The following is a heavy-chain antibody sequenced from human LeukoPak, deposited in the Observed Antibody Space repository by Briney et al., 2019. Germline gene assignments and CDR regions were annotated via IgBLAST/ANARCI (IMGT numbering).Heavy chain of an antibody. J-gene: IGHJ4*02. CDR1: GFTFSSYA. D-gene: IGHD3-3*01. CDR2: ISGSGGST. CDR3: ASRKVWSFDY. V-gene: IGHV3-23*01. Sequence: GGSLRLSCAASGFTFSSYAMSWVRQAPGKGLEWVSGISGSGGSTYYADSVKGRFTISRDNSKNTLYLQMNSLRAEDTAVYYCASRKVWSFDYWGQGTLVTVSS.